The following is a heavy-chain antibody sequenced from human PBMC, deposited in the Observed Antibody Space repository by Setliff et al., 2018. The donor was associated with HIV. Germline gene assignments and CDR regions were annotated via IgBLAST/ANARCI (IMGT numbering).Heavy chain of an antibody. V-gene: IGHV1-8*01. CDR3: ASKCSGGSCYDY. J-gene: IGHJ4*02. CDR2: INPNSDNT. D-gene: IGHD2-15*01. CDR1: GYAFNSYT. Sequence: GASVKVSCKASGYAFNSYTLNWVRQATGRGLEWMGWINPNSDNTAYAQKFQGRLTMTRNTSTGTVYMELSSLRSEDTAVYYCASKCSGGSCYDYWGQGTLVTVSS.